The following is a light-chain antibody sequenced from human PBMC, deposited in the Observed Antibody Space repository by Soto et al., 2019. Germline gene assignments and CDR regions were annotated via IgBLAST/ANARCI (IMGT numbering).Light chain of an antibody. Sequence: EIVLTQSPATLSLSPGERATLSCRTSQSVSKYFAWYQQKPGRAPRLLIYDASSRGTGIPARFIGSGSGTDFTLTISSLEPEDFAIYYCQQRSNWPITFGQGTRLEIK. CDR2: DAS. J-gene: IGKJ5*01. V-gene: IGKV3-11*01. CDR3: QQRSNWPIT. CDR1: QSVSKY.